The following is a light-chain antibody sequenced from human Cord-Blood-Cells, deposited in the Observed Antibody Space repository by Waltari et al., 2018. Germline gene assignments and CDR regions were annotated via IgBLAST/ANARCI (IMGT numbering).Light chain of an antibody. J-gene: IGKJ4*01. CDR2: AAS. CDR1: QSISSY. CDR3: QQSYSTPPT. Sequence: DIQMTQSPSSLSASVGDRVTITCRASQSISSYLNWYQQKPGNAPKLLIYAASSLQSGVPSRFSGSGSGTDFTLTISSLQPEDFATYYCQQSYSTPPTFGGGTTVEIK. V-gene: IGKV1-39*01.